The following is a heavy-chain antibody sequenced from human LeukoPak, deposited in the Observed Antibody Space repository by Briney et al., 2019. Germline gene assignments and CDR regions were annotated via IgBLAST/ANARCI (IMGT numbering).Heavy chain of an antibody. Sequence: PGGSLRLSCAASGFTFSSYGMHWVRQAPGKGLEWVAVIWYDGSNKYYADSVKGRFTISRDDSKNTLYLQMNSLRAEDTAVYYCAKDLLWFGEPYYMDVWGKGTTVTVSS. V-gene: IGHV3-33*06. D-gene: IGHD3-10*01. CDR2: IWYDGSNK. CDR1: GFTFSSYG. J-gene: IGHJ6*03. CDR3: AKDLLWFGEPYYMDV.